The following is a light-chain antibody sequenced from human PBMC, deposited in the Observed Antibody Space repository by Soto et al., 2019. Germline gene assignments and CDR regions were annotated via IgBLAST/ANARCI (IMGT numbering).Light chain of an antibody. CDR1: RGHSSYA. V-gene: IGLV4-69*02. J-gene: IGLJ2*01. CDR2: VNSDGSH. CDR3: QTWGTGVQGV. Sequence: VLTQSPSASASLGASVKLTCTLSRGHSSYAIAWHQQQPEKGPRFLMKVNSDGSHSKGDGIPDRFSGSSSGTERYLTISSLQSEDEADYYCQTWGTGVQGVFGGGTQLTVL.